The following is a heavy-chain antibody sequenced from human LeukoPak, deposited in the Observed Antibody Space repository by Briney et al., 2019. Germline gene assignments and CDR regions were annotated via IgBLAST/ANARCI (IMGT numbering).Heavy chain of an antibody. Sequence: SETLSLTCTVSGGSISSYYWSWIRQPPGKGLEWIGFIYYSGSTNYNPSLKSRVTISVDTSKNQFSLKLSSVTAADTAVYYCAREFRYSYGSYYFDYWGQGTLVTVSS. CDR2: IYYSGST. CDR1: GGSISSYY. V-gene: IGHV4-59*01. D-gene: IGHD5-18*01. J-gene: IGHJ4*02. CDR3: AREFRYSYGSYYFDY.